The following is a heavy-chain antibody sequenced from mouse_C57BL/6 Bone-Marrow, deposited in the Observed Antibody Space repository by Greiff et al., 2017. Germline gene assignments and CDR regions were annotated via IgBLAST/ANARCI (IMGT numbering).Heavy chain of an antibody. CDR1: GYTFTSYW. CDR2: IHPNSGST. J-gene: IGHJ4*01. V-gene: IGHV1-64*01. Sequence: VQLQQPGAELVKPGASVKLSCKASGYTFTSYWMHWVKQRPGQGLEWIGMIHPNSGSTKSNEKFKSKATLTVAKSSSTAYMQLSSLTSEDSAVYYCATHYYGSRRGAMDYWGQGTSVTVSS. D-gene: IGHD1-1*01. CDR3: ATHYYGSRRGAMDY.